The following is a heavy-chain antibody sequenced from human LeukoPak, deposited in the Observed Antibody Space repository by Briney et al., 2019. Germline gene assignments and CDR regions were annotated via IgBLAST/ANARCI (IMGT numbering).Heavy chain of an antibody. CDR3: ARGMYSSSWYPFDY. D-gene: IGHD6-13*01. V-gene: IGHV4-34*01. CDR1: GGSVSGYY. CDR2: INHSGST. Sequence: SETLSLTCAVYGGSVSGYYWSWIRQPPGKGLEWIGEINHSGSTNYNPSLKSRVTISVDTSKNQFSLKLSSVTAADTAVYYCARGMYSSSWYPFDYWGQGTLVTVSS. J-gene: IGHJ4*02.